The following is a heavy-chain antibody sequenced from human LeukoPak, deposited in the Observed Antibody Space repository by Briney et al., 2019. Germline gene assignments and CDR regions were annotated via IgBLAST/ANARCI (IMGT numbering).Heavy chain of an antibody. CDR1: GFTFSSYG. CDR2: IRYDGSNK. V-gene: IGHV3-30*02. CDR3: ARDHSIAVAGTASYYYYYMDV. D-gene: IGHD6-19*01. Sequence: GGSLRLSCAASGFTFSSYGMHWVRQAPGKGLEWVAFIRYDGSNKYYADSVKGRFTISRDNSKNTLYLQMNSLRAEDTAVYYCARDHSIAVAGTASYYYYYMDVWGQGTLVTVSS. J-gene: IGHJ6*03.